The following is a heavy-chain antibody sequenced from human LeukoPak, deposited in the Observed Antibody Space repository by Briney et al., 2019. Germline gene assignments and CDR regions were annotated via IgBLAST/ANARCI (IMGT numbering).Heavy chain of an antibody. Sequence: PSETLSLTCAVYGGSFSGYYWSWIRQPPGKGLEWIGEINHSGSTNYNPSLKSRVTISVDTSKNQFSLKLSSVTAADTAVYYCARFSREGYCSGGSCYSGLFDYWGQGTLVTVSS. CDR1: GGSFSGYY. CDR2: INHSGST. J-gene: IGHJ4*02. CDR3: ARFSREGYCSGGSCYSGLFDY. V-gene: IGHV4-34*01. D-gene: IGHD2-15*01.